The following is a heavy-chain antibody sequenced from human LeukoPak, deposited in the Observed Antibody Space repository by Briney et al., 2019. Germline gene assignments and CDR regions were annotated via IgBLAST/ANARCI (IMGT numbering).Heavy chain of an antibody. D-gene: IGHD3-22*01. CDR1: GFTFSSYW. CDR3: ASYNYYDSSGYYGRVY. CDR2: IKQDGSEK. Sequence: WGSLRLSCAASGFTFSSYWMSWVRQAPGKGLEGVANIKQDGSEKYYVDSVKSRFTISTGNAKNSLYLQMNSLRAEDTAVYYCASYNYYDSSGYYGRVYWGQGPLVTVSS. V-gene: IGHV3-7*01. J-gene: IGHJ4*02.